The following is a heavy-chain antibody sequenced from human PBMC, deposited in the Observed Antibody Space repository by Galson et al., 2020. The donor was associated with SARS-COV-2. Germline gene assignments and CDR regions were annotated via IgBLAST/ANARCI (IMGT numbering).Heavy chain of an antibody. D-gene: IGHD3-3*01. J-gene: IGHJ4*02. CDR3: SRHSDPILSGYYTTFDY. V-gene: IGHV3-49*03. Sequence: GGSLRLSCTASGFTFGDFAMNWFRQAPGKGLEWVGFIRSKTYGGTAEYAASVKGRFTISRDDSKSVVFLQMNSLKTEDSAMYYCSRHSDPILSGYYTTFDYWGQGTLVTVSS. CDR2: IRSKTYGGTA. CDR1: GFTFGDFA.